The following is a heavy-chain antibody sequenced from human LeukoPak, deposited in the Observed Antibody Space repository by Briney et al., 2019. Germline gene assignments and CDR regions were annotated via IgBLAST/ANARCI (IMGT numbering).Heavy chain of an antibody. D-gene: IGHD3-16*01. J-gene: IGHJ4*02. CDR3: ARALFTGETYYFDY. CDR2: IYYSGST. V-gene: IGHV4-39*07. CDR1: GGSISSSSYY. Sequence: PSETLSLTCTVSGGSISSSSYYWGWIRQPPGKGLEWIGSIYYSGSTYYNPSLKSRVTISVDTSKNQFSLKLSSVTAADTAVYYCARALFTGETYYFDYWGQGTLVTVSS.